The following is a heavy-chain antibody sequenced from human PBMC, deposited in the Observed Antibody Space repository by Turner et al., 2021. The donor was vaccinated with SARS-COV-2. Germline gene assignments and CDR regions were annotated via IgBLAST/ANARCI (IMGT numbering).Heavy chain of an antibody. J-gene: IGHJ6*02. CDR1: GVTVSSNY. CDR2: IYSGGST. CDR3: ARDLVSNGMDV. Sequence: EVQLVESGGGLVQPGGSLRLTCAASGVTVSSNYMSWVRQAPGKGLEWVSVIYSGGSTYYADSVKGRFTISRHNSKNTLDLQMNSLRAEDTAVYYCARDLVSNGMDVWGQGTTVTVSS. V-gene: IGHV3-53*04. D-gene: IGHD3-16*01.